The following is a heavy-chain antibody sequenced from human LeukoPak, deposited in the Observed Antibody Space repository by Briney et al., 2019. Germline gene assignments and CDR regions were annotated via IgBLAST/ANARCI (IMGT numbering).Heavy chain of an antibody. V-gene: IGHV3-74*01. D-gene: IGHD1-26*01. CDR3: ARDPGGSYPFDY. Sequence: GGSLRLSCAASGFTFSSYWMHWVRQAPGKGLVWVSRTNSDGSSTSYADSVKGRFTISRDNAKNTLYLQMNSLRAEDTAVYYCARDPGGSYPFDYWGQGTLVTVSS. CDR1: GFTFSSYW. CDR2: TNSDGSST. J-gene: IGHJ4*02.